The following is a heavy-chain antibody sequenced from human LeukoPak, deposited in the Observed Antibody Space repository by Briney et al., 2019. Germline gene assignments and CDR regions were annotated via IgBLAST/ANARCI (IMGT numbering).Heavy chain of an antibody. CDR3: VLAPNSNWFDF. Sequence: PSETLSLTCSVSGESISSFYWNWIRQSPGKGLEWIGNIHYSGNSNYNPSLKSRVTMSIDTSRKQFFLKLTSVTAADTAVYYCVLAPNSNWFDFWGQGAQVTVSS. D-gene: IGHD2-8*01. J-gene: IGHJ5*01. V-gene: IGHV4-59*08. CDR2: IHYSGNS. CDR1: GESISSFY.